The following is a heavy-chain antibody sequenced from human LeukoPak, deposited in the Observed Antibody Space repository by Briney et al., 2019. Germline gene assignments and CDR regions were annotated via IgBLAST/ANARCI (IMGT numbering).Heavy chain of an antibody. V-gene: IGHV4-59*08. Sequence: SETLSLTCTVSGGSISSDYWQWIRQPPGKGLEWIGYIYNSGSNNYNPSLKSRVTISIDTSKNQFSLKLTSVTAADAAVYYCATRGYWGQGTLVTVSS. CDR1: GGSISSDY. CDR2: IYNSGSN. J-gene: IGHJ4*02. CDR3: ATRGY. D-gene: IGHD3-10*01.